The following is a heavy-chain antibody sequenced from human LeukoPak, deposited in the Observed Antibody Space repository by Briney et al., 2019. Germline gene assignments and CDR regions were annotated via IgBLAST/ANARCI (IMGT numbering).Heavy chain of an antibody. CDR2: IFPSGGEI. D-gene: IGHD3-22*01. J-gene: IGHJ4*02. V-gene: IGHV3-23*01. Sequence: GGTLRLSCAASGFTFSSYGISWVRQPPGKGLEWVSSIFPSGGEIHYADSVRGRFTISRDNSKSTLSLQMNSLRAEDTAIYYCAREDYYDRSGYYHLDHWGQGTLVTVSS. CDR1: GFTFSSYG. CDR3: AREDYYDRSGYYHLDH.